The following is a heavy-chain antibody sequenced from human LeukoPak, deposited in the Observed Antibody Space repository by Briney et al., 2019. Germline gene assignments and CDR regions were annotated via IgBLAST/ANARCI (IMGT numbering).Heavy chain of an antibody. CDR1: GFTFSSYS. J-gene: IGHJ4*02. D-gene: IGHD6-13*01. V-gene: IGHV3-21*01. CDR2: ISSSSSYI. Sequence: GGSLRLSCAASGFTFSSYSMNWVRQAPGKGLEWVSSISSSSSYIYYADSAKGRFTISRDNAKNSLYLQMNSLRAEDTAVYYCARDPSVKGSSWYRGDYFDYWGQGTLVTVSS. CDR3: ARDPSVKGSSWYRGDYFDY.